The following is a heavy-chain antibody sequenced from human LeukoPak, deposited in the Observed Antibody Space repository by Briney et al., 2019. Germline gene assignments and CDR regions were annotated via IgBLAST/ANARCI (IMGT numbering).Heavy chain of an antibody. Sequence: SETLSLTCSVSGDSIRNSNHYWGWVRQPPWKGLEWIGTIYYNRNTYYSPSLWGRITIYVDTSKNEFSLSLTSVTTADTAVYFCMRHEEEDRHNEKPFDSWGQGTLLTVSP. J-gene: IGHJ4*02. V-gene: IGHV4-39*01. CDR1: GDSIRNSNHY. D-gene: IGHD5-24*01. CDR2: IYYNRNT. CDR3: MRHEEEDRHNEKPFDS.